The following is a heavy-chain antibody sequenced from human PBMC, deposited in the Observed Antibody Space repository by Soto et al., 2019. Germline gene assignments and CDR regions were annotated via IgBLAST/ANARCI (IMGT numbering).Heavy chain of an antibody. D-gene: IGHD3-3*01. CDR3: AKRWYYDFWSGTENAFDI. V-gene: IGHV3-23*01. CDR2: ISGSGGST. J-gene: IGHJ3*02. CDR1: GFTFSSYA. Sequence: GGSLILSCAASGFTFSSYAMSWVRQAPGKGLEWVSAISGSGGSTYYADSVKGRFTISRDNSKNTLYLQMNSLRAEDTAVYYCAKRWYYDFWSGTENAFDIWGQGTMVTVSS.